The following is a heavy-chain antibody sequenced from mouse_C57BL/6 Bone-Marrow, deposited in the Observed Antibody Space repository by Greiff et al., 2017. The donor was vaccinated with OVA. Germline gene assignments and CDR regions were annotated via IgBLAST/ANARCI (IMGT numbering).Heavy chain of an antibody. V-gene: IGHV3-6*01. Sequence: EVKLLESGPGLVKPSQSLSLTCSVTGYSITSGYYWNWIRQFPGNKLEWMGYISYDGSNNYYPSLKNRISITRDTSKNQFFLKLNSVTTEDTATYYCARDDGFDYWGQGTTLTVSS. J-gene: IGHJ2*01. D-gene: IGHD2-3*01. CDR3: ARDDGFDY. CDR1: GYSITSGYY. CDR2: ISYDGSN.